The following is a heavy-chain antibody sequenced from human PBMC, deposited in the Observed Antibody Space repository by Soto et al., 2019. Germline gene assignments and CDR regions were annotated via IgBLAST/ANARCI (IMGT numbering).Heavy chain of an antibody. CDR3: ARQKQPLDWFDP. CDR2: IYYSGST. D-gene: IGHD6-13*01. CDR1: GGSISSYY. V-gene: IGHV4-59*01. Sequence: KPSETLSLTCTVSGGSISSYYWSWIRQPPGKGLEWIGYIYYSGSTNYNPSLKSRVTISVDTSKNQFSLKLSSVTAADTAVYYCARQKQPLDWFDPWGQGTLVTVSS. J-gene: IGHJ5*02.